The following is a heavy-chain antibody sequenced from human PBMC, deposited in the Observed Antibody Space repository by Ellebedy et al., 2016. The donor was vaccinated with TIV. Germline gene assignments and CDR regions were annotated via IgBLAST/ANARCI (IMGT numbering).Heavy chain of an antibody. CDR3: ATVNYDFWSGYKNFDY. D-gene: IGHD3-3*01. CDR2: IYPGDSDT. CDR1: GYSFASYW. V-gene: IGHV5-51*01. Sequence: GESLKISCEGSGYSFASYWIGWVRQMPGKGLEWMGVIYPGDSDTRYSPSFRGQVTISADKSVSTAYLLWSSLKASDTAMYYCATVNYDFWSGYKNFDYWGQGTLVTVSS. J-gene: IGHJ4*02.